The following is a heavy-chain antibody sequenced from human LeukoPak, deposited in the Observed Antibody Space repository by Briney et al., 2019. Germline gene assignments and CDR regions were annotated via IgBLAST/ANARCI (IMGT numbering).Heavy chain of an antibody. CDR2: IHYSGST. CDR3: ARGPYSYDSSGAFDI. V-gene: IGHV4-34*01. J-gene: IGHJ3*02. Sequence: PSETLSLTCAVYGGSFSGFYWTWLRQSPGKGLEWIGEIHYSGSTNYNPSLESRVTMSVDTSKNQFSLKLSSVTAADTAVYFCARGPYSYDSSGAFDIWGQGTMVTVSS. CDR1: GGSFSGFY. D-gene: IGHD3-22*01.